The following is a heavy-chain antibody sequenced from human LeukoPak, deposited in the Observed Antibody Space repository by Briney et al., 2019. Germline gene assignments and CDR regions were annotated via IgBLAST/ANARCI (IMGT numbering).Heavy chain of an antibody. CDR2: INHSGST. J-gene: IGHJ4*02. V-gene: IGHV4-61*10. D-gene: IGHD3-10*01. CDR3: ARGNYYGSGSPRY. Sequence: SETLSLTCTVSGGSISSGSYYWSWIRQPAGKGLEWIGEINHSGSTNYNPSLKSRVTISVDTSKNQFSLKLSSVTAADTAVYYCARGNYYGSGSPRYWGQGTLVTVSS. CDR1: GGSISSGSYY.